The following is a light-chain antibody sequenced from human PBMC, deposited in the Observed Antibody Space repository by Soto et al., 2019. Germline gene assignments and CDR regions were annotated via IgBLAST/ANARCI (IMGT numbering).Light chain of an antibody. V-gene: IGLV2-14*01. J-gene: IGLJ1*01. CDR1: SSDVGGYNY. CDR3: SSYTSSSTPLV. Sequence: QSALTQPASVSGSPGQPITISCTGTSSDVGGYNYVSWYQQHPGKAPKLMIYDVSNRPSGVSNRFSGSKSGNTASLTISGLQAEDEADYYCSSYTSSSTPLVFGTGTKLTVL. CDR2: DVS.